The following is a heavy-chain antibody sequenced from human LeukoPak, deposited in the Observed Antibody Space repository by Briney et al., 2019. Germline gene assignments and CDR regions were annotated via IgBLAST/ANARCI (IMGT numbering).Heavy chain of an antibody. CDR3: SRESGPFSPFGF. D-gene: IGHD1-26*01. V-gene: IGHV4-4*02. J-gene: IGHJ4*02. CDR1: GGSISGTNW. Sequence: PSGTLSLTCGVSGGSISGTNWWSWLRQPPGQGLEWIGEISLRGLTNYNPSLRSRLTMSLDESKNQVYLNLTSVAAADTAVYYCSRESGPFSPFGFWGQGTLVSVHS. CDR2: ISLRGLT.